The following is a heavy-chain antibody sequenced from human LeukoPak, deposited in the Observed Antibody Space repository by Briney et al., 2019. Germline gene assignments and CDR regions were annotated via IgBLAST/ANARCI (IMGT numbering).Heavy chain of an antibody. D-gene: IGHD3-22*01. Sequence: SETLSLTCTVSGGSISSSSYYWGWIRQPPGKGLEWIGSIYYSGSTYYNPSLKSRVTISVDTSKNQLSLKLSSVTAADTAVYYCAITTYYYDSSGSRQFDYWGQGTLVTVSS. CDR1: GGSISSSSYY. V-gene: IGHV4-39*01. J-gene: IGHJ4*02. CDR3: AITTYYYDSSGSRQFDY. CDR2: IYYSGST.